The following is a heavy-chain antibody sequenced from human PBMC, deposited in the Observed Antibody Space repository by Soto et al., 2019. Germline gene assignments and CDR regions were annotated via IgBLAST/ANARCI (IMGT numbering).Heavy chain of an antibody. V-gene: IGHV4-59*01. CDR2: IYYLGST. Sequence: PSETLSLTCSVSGGSMSESILSWIRQSTGKGLEWIGYIYYLGSTDYNPSLKSRVTISVDTSKRQFSLRLTSVTAADTAVYYCARDGYDGSGSPYPAYWGPGTQVTVSS. J-gene: IGHJ4*02. CDR3: ARDGYDGSGSPYPAY. D-gene: IGHD3-10*01. CDR1: GGSMSESI.